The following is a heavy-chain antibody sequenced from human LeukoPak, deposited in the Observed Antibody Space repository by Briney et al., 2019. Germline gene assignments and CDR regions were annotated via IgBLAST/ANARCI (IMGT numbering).Heavy chain of an antibody. CDR2: ISSSTSYI. J-gene: IGHJ4*02. D-gene: IGHD4-17*01. CDR1: GFTFSSFS. Sequence: GGSLRLSCAASGFTFSSFSMNWVRQAPGKGLEWVSSISSSTSYIYYADSVKGRFTISKDNAKNSLYLQMNSLRAEDTAVYYCARAGGSTVSHSDYWGQGTLVTVSS. CDR3: ARAGGSTVSHSDY. V-gene: IGHV3-21*01.